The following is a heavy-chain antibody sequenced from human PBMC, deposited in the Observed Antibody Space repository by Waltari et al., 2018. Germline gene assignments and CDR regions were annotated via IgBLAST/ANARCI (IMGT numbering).Heavy chain of an antibody. J-gene: IGHJ4*02. D-gene: IGHD6-6*01. CDR2: IYHSGST. V-gene: IGHV4-38-2*01. CDR3: ARVSSPYYFDY. Sequence: QVQLQESGPGLVKPSETLSLTCAVSGYSISRGYYWGWIRQPPGKGLEWIGSIYHSGSTYYNPSLKSRVTISVDTSKNQFSLKLSSVTAADTAVYYCARVSSPYYFDYWGQGTLVTVSS. CDR1: GYSISRGYY.